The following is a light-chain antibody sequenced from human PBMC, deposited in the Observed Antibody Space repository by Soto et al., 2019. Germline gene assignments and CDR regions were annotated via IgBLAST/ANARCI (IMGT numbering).Light chain of an antibody. J-gene: IGLJ1*01. V-gene: IGLV1-40*01. Sequence: QSVLSQPPSVSGAPGQRVTISCPGSSSNIGAGYDAHWFQQVPGTAPKLLLYGSTNRPSGVPDRFSGSKSGTSASLAITGLQAEDEADYYCQSYDSSPGRNYVFGPGTKGTV. CDR1: SSNIGAGYD. CDR3: QSYDSSPGRNYV. CDR2: GST.